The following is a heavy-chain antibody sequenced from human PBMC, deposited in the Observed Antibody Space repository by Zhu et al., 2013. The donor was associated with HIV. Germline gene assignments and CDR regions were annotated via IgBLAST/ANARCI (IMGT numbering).Heavy chain of an antibody. CDR3: ARVAIVAQPQFDP. CDR2: INPNSGGT. Sequence: QVQLVQSGAEVKKPGASVKVSCKASGYTFTSYDINWVRQAPGQGLEWMGWINPNSGGTNYAQKFQGRVTMTRDTSISTAYMELSRLRSDDTAVYYCARVAIVAQPQFDPWGQGTLVTVSS. V-gene: IGHV1-2*02. J-gene: IGHJ5*02. D-gene: IGHD3-16*02. CDR1: GYTFTSYD.